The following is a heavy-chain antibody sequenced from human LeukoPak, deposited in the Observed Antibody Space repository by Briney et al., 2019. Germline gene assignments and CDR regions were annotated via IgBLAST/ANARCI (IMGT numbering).Heavy chain of an antibody. CDR1: GGSISSYY. D-gene: IGHD3-10*01. CDR3: ARHGLWFGESVRYWYFDL. J-gene: IGHJ2*01. Sequence: KASETLSLTCTVSGGSISSYYWSWIRQPPGKGLEWIGYIYYSGSTNYNPSLKSRVTISVGTSKNQFSLKLSSVTAADTAVYYCARHGLWFGESVRYWYFDLWGRGTLVTVSS. CDR2: IYYSGST. V-gene: IGHV4-59*08.